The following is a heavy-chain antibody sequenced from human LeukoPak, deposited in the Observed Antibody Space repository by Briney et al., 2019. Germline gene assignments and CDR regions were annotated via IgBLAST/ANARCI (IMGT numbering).Heavy chain of an antibody. J-gene: IGHJ3*02. CDR3: ARLKSRGGFDI. CDR2: INPNSGGT. Sequence: ASVKVSCKASGYTFTGYYMHWVRQAPGQGLEWMGWINPNSGGTDYAQKFQGRVTMTRDTSISTAYMELSRLRSDDTAVYYCARLKSRGGFDIWGQGTMVAVSS. V-gene: IGHV1-2*02. D-gene: IGHD2-15*01. CDR1: GYTFTGYY.